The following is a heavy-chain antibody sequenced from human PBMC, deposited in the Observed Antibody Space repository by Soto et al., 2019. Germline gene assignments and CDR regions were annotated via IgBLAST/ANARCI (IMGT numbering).Heavy chain of an antibody. Sequence: ASVKLSFKASGYTLTAEYSHWVRKAPGEGLEWMGWINPTTGATRYAQKFQGRVTMTRDTSMSTAYLEVRSLRHDDTAVYYCAKGDSSWVSWFDPWGQGTLVTVSS. V-gene: IGHV1-2*02. CDR2: INPTTGAT. CDR1: GYTLTAEY. D-gene: IGHD6-19*01. CDR3: AKGDSSWVSWFDP. J-gene: IGHJ5*02.